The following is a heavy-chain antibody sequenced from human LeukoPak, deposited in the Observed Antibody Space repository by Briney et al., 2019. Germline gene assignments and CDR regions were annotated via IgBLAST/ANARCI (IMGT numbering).Heavy chain of an antibody. CDR1: GGTISSYY. CDR2: MYYSGGT. J-gene: IGHJ5*02. CDR3: ASAEAVAGGNWFDN. D-gene: IGHD6-19*01. V-gene: IGHV4-59*01. Sequence: SETLSLTCTLSGGTISSYYWSWIRQPPGKGLEWIGYMYYSGGTNYNLSLDSRVTMSVDTSKNHFSLKLSSVTAADPAVYFCASAEAVAGGNWFDNWGQGTLVTVSS.